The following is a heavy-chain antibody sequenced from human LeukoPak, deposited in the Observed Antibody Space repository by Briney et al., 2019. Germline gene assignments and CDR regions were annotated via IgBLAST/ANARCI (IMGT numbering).Heavy chain of an antibody. Sequence: QPGGSLRLSCAASRFTFSNYAMSWVRQAPGKGLEWVSSISGSGVSTYYADSVKGRFTISRDNSKNTLYLQMNSLRAEDTAVYYCAKTLPPTYYYDGGGYSGVDYWGQGTLVTVSS. CDR3: AKTLPPTYYYDGGGYSGVDY. V-gene: IGHV3-23*01. CDR1: RFTFSNYA. CDR2: ISGSGVST. J-gene: IGHJ4*02. D-gene: IGHD3-22*01.